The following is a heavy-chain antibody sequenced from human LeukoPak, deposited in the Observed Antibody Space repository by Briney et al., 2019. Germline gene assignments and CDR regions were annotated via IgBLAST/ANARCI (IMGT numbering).Heavy chain of an antibody. CDR3: AKNGQSGFSFDP. CDR2: INHSGST. Sequence: ETLSLTCAVYGGSFSGYYWSWIRQPPGKGLEWIGEINHSGSTNYNPSLKSRVTISVDTSKNQFSLKLSSVTAADTAVYYCAKNGQSGFSFDPWGQGTLVTVSS. J-gene: IGHJ5*02. D-gene: IGHD3-3*01. CDR1: GGSFSGYY. V-gene: IGHV4-34*01.